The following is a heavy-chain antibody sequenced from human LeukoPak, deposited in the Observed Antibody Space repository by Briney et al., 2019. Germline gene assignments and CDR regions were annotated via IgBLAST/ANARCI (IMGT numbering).Heavy chain of an antibody. CDR3: ARAWGVQYDILTGPFDY. CDR1: GYTFTSYG. J-gene: IGHJ4*02. D-gene: IGHD3-9*01. CDR2: ISAYNGNT. Sequence: GASVKVSCKASGYTFTSYGISWVRQAPGQWLEWMGWISAYNGNTNYAQKLQGRVTMTTDTSTSTAYMELRSLRSDDTAVYYCARAWGVQYDILTGPFDYWGQGTLVTVSS. V-gene: IGHV1-18*01.